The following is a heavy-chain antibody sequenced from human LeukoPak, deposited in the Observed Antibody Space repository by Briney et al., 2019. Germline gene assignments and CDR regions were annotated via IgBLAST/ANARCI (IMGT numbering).Heavy chain of an antibody. D-gene: IGHD3-10*01. CDR1: GFTFSSYA. CDR3: AKPQGVYYYGPLKN. Sequence: PGGSLRLSCAASGFTFSSYAMSWVRQAPRKGLEWVSAISGSGGSTYYADSVKGRFTISRDNSKNTLYLQMNSLRAEDTAVYYCAKPQGVYYYGPLKNWGQGTLVTVSS. CDR2: ISGSGGST. V-gene: IGHV3-23*01. J-gene: IGHJ4*02.